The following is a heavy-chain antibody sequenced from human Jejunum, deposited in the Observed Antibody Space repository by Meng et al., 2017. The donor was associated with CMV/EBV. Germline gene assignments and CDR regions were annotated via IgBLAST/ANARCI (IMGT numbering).Heavy chain of an antibody. Sequence: QITLKDSGPTLVKPTQTLTLTCSFSGFSPSTSGEGVGWIRQPPGKALEWLALIYRGDDKRYSPSLNSRLTIAKDTSKNEVVLTLSNMGPADTGTYYCAHFVGGYYPSRPDYWGQGTLVTVSS. J-gene: IGHJ4*02. CDR3: AHFVGGYYPSRPDY. CDR1: GFSPSTSGEG. CDR2: IYRGDDK. V-gene: IGHV2-5*02. D-gene: IGHD1-26*01.